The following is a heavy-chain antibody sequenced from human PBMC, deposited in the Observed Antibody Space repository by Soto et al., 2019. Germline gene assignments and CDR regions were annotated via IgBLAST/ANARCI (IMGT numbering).Heavy chain of an antibody. J-gene: IGHJ4*02. Sequence: QVQLVQSGAEEKKPGASVKVSCKASGYTFTGYAMHWVRQAPGQRLEWMGWINSGNGNTKYSQKFQGSVTITRDTSASTVYMELSSLRSEDTAVYYCARAVAVPADFDYWGQGTLVTVSS. CDR2: INSGNGNT. CDR1: GYTFTGYA. V-gene: IGHV1-3*05. CDR3: ARAVAVPADFDY. D-gene: IGHD5-12*01.